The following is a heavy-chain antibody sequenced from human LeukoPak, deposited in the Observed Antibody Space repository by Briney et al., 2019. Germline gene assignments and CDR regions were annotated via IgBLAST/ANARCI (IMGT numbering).Heavy chain of an antibody. D-gene: IGHD3-22*01. J-gene: IGHJ4*02. CDR3: AREADTVIGSVDY. V-gene: IGHV3-48*03. CDR1: GFTLTTYE. CDR2: IGSSVSPI. Sequence: GRSLRPSRAVSGFTLTTYEMNWGREAPGQRLECVAYIGSSVSPISHAASLRGRFTIPRDNGEKSLYLQMNTLRGEDTAVDYCAREADTVIGSVDYLGQGTLVTVSS.